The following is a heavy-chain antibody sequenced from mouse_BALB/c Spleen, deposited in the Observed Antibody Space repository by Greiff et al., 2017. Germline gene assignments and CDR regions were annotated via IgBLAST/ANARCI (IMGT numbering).Heavy chain of an antibody. V-gene: IGHV5-12-1*01. CDR2: ISSGGGST. D-gene: IGHD1-1*02. J-gene: IGHJ3*01. CDR1: GFAFSSYD. Sequence: DVKLVESGGGLVKPGGSLKLSCAASGFAFSSYDMSWVRQTPEKRLEWVAYISSGGGSTYYPDTVKGRFTISRDNAKNTLYLQMSSLKSEDTAMYYCAREGYGQRGFAYWGQGTLVTVSA. CDR3: AREGYGQRGFAY.